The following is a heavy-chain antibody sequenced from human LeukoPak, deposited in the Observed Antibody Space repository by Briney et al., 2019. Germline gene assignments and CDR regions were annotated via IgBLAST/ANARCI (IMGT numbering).Heavy chain of an antibody. Sequence: PSETLSLTCTVSGGSISSSSYYWGWIRQPPGKGLEWIGSIYYSGSTYYNPSLKSRVTISVDTSKNQFSLKLSSVTAADTAVYYCARRSSGWYSVRSPLNWFDPWGQGTLVTVSS. CDR2: IYYSGST. V-gene: IGHV4-39*01. D-gene: IGHD6-19*01. J-gene: IGHJ5*02. CDR3: ARRSSGWYSVRSPLNWFDP. CDR1: GGSISSSSYY.